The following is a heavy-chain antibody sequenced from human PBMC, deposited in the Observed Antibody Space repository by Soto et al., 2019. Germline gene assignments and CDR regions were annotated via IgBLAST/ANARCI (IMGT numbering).Heavy chain of an antibody. CDR3: ARDLFEHPSPHDAFDI. V-gene: IGHV1-18*01. CDR2: ISAYNGNT. D-gene: IGHD2-21*01. CDR1: GYTFTSYG. Sequence: QVQLVQSGAEVKKPGASVKVSCKASGYTFTSYGISWVRQAPGQGLEWMGWISAYNGNTNYAQKLQGRVTMTTDTSTSTAYMELRSLRSDDTAVYYCARDLFEHPSPHDAFDIWGQGAMVTVSS. J-gene: IGHJ3*02.